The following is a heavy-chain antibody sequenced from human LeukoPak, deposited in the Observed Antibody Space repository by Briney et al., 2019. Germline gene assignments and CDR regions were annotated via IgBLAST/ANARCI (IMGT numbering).Heavy chain of an antibody. Sequence: GGSLRLSCAASGFTFDDYAMHWVRQAPGKGLEWVSGISWNSGSIGYADSVKGRFTISRDNAKNSLYLQMNSLRAEDTAVYYCAREGDSGSYPIDYWGQGTLVTVSS. CDR3: AREGDSGSYPIDY. CDR2: ISWNSGSI. CDR1: GFTFDDYA. J-gene: IGHJ4*02. V-gene: IGHV3-9*01. D-gene: IGHD1-26*01.